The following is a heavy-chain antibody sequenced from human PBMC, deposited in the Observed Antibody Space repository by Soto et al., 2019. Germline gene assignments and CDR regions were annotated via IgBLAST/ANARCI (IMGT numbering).Heavy chain of an antibody. CDR2: TRNKAYSFTT. J-gene: IGHJ5*02. D-gene: IGHD6-13*01. Sequence: EVQLVESGGGLVRPGGSLRLSCAASGFSFSDHYMDWVRQAPGKGLEWVGRTRNKAYSFTTEYAPALKGRFTISRDDSEDSLSLQMDSLKTEDTALYNCVTSIPSSKWAGCDPWGQGTLVTVSP. CDR3: VTSIPSSKWAGCDP. V-gene: IGHV3-72*01. CDR1: GFSFSDHY.